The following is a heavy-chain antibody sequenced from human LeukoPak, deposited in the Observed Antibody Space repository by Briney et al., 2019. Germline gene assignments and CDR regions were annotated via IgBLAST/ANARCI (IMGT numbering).Heavy chain of an antibody. CDR2: ISGSGGNT. CDR3: ARAEGRPYSSGWYGSD. CDR1: GFTFSSYA. V-gene: IGHV3-23*01. Sequence: GGSLRLSCAASGFTFSSYAMSWVRQAPGKGLEWVSAISGSGGNTYYADSVKGRFTISRDNSRNTLYLQMNSLRAEDTAVYYCARAEGRPYSSGWYGSDWGQGTLVTVSS. D-gene: IGHD6-19*01. J-gene: IGHJ4*02.